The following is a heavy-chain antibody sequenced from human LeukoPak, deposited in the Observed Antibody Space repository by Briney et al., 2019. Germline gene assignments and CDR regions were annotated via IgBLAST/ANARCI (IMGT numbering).Heavy chain of an antibody. V-gene: IGHV4-61*02. CDR3: ARGFRGDNFDH. D-gene: IGHD7-27*01. J-gene: IGHJ4*02. Sequence: SETLSLTCTVSGGSINSGTYYWGWIRQRAGKGLEWIGRIYSSGSTNYNPSLKSRVTISVDTSKNQFSLKLSSVTAADTAVYFCARGFRGDNFDHWGQGTLVTVSS. CDR1: GGSINSGTYY. CDR2: IYSSGST.